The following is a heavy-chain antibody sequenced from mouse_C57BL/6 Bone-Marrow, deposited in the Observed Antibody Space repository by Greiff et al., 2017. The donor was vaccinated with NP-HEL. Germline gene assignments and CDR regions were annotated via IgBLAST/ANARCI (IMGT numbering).Heavy chain of an antibody. Sequence: VQLQQSGAELVKPGASVKLSCKASGYTFTSYWMHWVKQRPGQGLEWIGMIHPNSGSTNYNEKFKSKATLTVDKSSSTAYMQLSSLTSEDSAVYYCARGRLRSPAWFAYWGQGTLVTVSA. V-gene: IGHV1-64*01. CDR1: GYTFTSYW. D-gene: IGHD2-2*01. CDR2: IHPNSGST. J-gene: IGHJ3*01. CDR3: ARGRLRSPAWFAY.